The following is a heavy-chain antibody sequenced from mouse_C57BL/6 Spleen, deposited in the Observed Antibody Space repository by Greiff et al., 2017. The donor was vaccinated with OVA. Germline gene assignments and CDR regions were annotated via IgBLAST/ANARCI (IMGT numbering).Heavy chain of an antibody. CDR3: AREDYGSEVAWFAY. CDR1: GYTFTSYW. D-gene: IGHD1-1*01. CDR2: IHPNSGST. V-gene: IGHV1-64*01. Sequence: QVQLKQPGAELVKPGASVKLSCKASGYTFTSYWMHWVKQRPGQGLEWIGMIHPNSGSTNYNEKFKSKATLTVDKSSSTAYMQLSSLTSEDSAVYYCAREDYGSEVAWFAYWGQGTLVTVSA. J-gene: IGHJ3*01.